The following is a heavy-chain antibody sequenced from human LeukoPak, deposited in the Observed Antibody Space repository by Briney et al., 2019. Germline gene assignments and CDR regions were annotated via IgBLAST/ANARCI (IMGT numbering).Heavy chain of an antibody. J-gene: IGHJ4*02. Sequence: GGSLRLSCAASGFTFSSYGMHWVRQAPGKGLEWVAVISYDGSNKYYADSVKGRFTISRDNSKNTLYLQMNSLRAEDTAVYYCARADDYDFWSGYVFDYWGQGTLVTVSS. CDR1: GFTFSSYG. D-gene: IGHD3-3*01. V-gene: IGHV3-30*19. CDR3: ARADDYDFWSGYVFDY. CDR2: ISYDGSNK.